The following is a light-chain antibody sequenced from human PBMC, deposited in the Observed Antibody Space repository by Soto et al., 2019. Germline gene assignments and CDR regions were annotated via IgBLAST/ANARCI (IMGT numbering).Light chain of an antibody. V-gene: IGKV1-27*01. CDR3: QNYNGPPWT. CDR1: QGISTY. J-gene: IGKJ1*01. Sequence: DIQMTQSPSSLSASVGDRVTITCRASQGISTYLVWYQQKPGTVPKLLIFAASTLQSGVPSRFSCSGSGTDFTFTISSLQPEDVATYYCQNYNGPPWTFGQGTKVEIK. CDR2: AAS.